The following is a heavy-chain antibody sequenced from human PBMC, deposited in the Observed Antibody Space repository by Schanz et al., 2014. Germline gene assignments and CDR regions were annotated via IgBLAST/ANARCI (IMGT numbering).Heavy chain of an antibody. CDR1: GGTFSSST. CDR2: IIPILDKT. V-gene: IGHV1-69*04. Sequence: QVQLVQSGGEVKKPGVSVKVSCKASGGTFSSSTLTWVRQAPGQGLEWMGRIIPILDKTNYAQKFQGRVTMTADKSTSTVYMEVSGLRSEDTAVYYCAKVDRTRYYAMDVWGQGTTVTVSS. CDR3: AKVDRTRYYAMDV. D-gene: IGHD3-9*01. J-gene: IGHJ6*02.